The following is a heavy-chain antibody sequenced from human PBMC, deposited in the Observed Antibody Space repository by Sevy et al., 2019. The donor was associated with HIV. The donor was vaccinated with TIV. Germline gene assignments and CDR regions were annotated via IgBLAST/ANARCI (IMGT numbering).Heavy chain of an antibody. Sequence: GGSQRLSCAASGFTFRNYAMSWVRQAPGKGLEWVSALSGTRGSTYYADSVKGRFTISRDNSKNTLYLQMNSLRVEDTAVYYCAKDLDIVAVAAAIRLSYWGQGTLVTVSS. CDR1: GFTFRNYA. CDR3: AKDLDIVAVAAAIRLSY. V-gene: IGHV3-23*01. J-gene: IGHJ4*02. CDR2: LSGTRGST. D-gene: IGHD2-2*01.